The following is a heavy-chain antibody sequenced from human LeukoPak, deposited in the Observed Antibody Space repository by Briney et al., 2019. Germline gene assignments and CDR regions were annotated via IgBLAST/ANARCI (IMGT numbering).Heavy chain of an antibody. Sequence: QAGGSLRLSCAASGFSFKTYDMNWVRQAPGKGLEWVSTISGRDGTTHYADSVKGRFTISRANSENTLYLQMNNLRAEDTAVYYCAKATGYLLWGQGTLVTVSS. CDR3: AKATGYLL. J-gene: IGHJ4*02. V-gene: IGHV3-23*01. CDR1: GFSFKTYD. CDR2: ISGRDGTT. D-gene: IGHD1-14*01.